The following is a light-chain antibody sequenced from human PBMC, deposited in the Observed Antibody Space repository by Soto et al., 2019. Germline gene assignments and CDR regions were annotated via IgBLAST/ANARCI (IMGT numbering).Light chain of an antibody. CDR3: QHYDSSPPYT. CDR1: RSFASSY. V-gene: IGKV3-20*01. Sequence: EIVLTQSPVTLSLSPGERATLSCRASRSFASSYLGWYQQKPGQAPRLLIYAASTRATGIPDRLSGSGSATDFTLTISRLEPEDSAVYDCQHYDSSPPYTFGQGTKLEIK. J-gene: IGKJ2*01. CDR2: AAS.